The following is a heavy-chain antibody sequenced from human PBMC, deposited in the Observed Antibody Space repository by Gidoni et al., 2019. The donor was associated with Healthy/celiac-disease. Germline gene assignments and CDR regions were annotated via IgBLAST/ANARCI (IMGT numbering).Heavy chain of an antibody. CDR3: ARALRFLEWSLFYGMDV. J-gene: IGHJ6*02. CDR1: GYTFTSYD. D-gene: IGHD3-3*01. V-gene: IGHV1-8*01. Sequence: QVQLVQSGAEVKKPGASVKVSCKASGYTFTSYDINWVRQATGQGLEWMGWMNPNSGNTGYAQKFQGRVTMTRNTSISTAYMELSSLRSEDTAVYYCARALRFLEWSLFYGMDVWGQGTTVTVSS. CDR2: MNPNSGNT.